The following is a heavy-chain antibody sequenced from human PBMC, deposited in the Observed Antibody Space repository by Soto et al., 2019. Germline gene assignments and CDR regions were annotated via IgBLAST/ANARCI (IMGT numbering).Heavy chain of an antibody. CDR1: GFTFSSYA. D-gene: IGHD3-9*01. J-gene: IGHJ4*02. V-gene: IGHV3-23*01. CDR3: ASLGNLRYFDWPNPVGGFDY. CDR2: ISGSGGST. Sequence: GGSLRLSCAASGFTFSSYAMSWVRQAPGKRLEWVSAISGSGGSTYYADSVKGRFTISRDNSKNTLYLQMNSLRAEDTAVYYCASLGNLRYFDWPNPVGGFDYWGQGTLVT.